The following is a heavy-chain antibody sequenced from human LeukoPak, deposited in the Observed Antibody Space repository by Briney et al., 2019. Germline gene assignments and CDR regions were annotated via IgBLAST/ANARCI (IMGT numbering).Heavy chain of an antibody. CDR2: ISGSGGST. Sequence: GGSLRLSCAASGFTFSSYAMSWVRQAPGKGLEWVSAISGSGGSTYYADSVKGRFTISRDNSKNTLYLQMNSLRAEDTAVYYCAKADTQETIYDYVWGSYRSIDYWGQGTLVTVSS. CDR1: GFTFSSYA. D-gene: IGHD3-16*02. J-gene: IGHJ4*02. V-gene: IGHV3-23*01. CDR3: AKADTQETIYDYVWGSYRSIDY.